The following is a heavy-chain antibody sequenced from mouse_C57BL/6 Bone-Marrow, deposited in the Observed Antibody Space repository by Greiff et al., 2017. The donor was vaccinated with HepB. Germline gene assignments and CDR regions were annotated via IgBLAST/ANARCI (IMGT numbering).Heavy chain of an antibody. V-gene: IGHV1-81*01. D-gene: IGHD2-3*01. CDR3: ARMDDGYLFAY. CDR2: IYPRSGNT. J-gene: IGHJ3*01. Sequence: VQLQQSGAELARPGASVKLSCKASGYTFTSYGISWVKQRTGQGLEWIGEIYPRSGNTYYNEKFKGKATLTADKSSSTADMELRSLTSEDSAVYFCARMDDGYLFAYWGQGTLVTVSA. CDR1: GYTFTSYG.